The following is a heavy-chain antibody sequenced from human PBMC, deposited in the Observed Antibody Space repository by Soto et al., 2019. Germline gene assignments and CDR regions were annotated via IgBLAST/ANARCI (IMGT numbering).Heavy chain of an antibody. Sequence: QVQLVQSGAEVKKPGASVKVSCKASGYTFTSYGINWVRQAPGQGLEWMVWISGYNGRTRYAQNFQGGITMTIETSTSTAYMELRSLRSDDTAVYYCAREGTYYDVLTGLRYYYYMDVWDIGTTVTVSS. V-gene: IGHV1-18*01. J-gene: IGHJ6*03. CDR3: AREGTYYDVLTGLRYYYYMDV. CDR2: ISGYNGRT. CDR1: GYTFTSYG. D-gene: IGHD3-9*01.